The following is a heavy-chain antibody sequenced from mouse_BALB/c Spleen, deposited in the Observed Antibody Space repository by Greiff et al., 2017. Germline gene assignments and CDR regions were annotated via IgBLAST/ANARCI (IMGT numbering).Heavy chain of an antibody. CDR3: ARRGSRDGYQYYFDY. D-gene: IGHD2-3*01. V-gene: IGHV5-6-5*01. CDR2: ISSGGST. J-gene: IGHJ2*01. Sequence: EVQLQESGGGLVKPGGSLKLSCAASGFTFSSYAMSWVRQTPEKRLEWVASISSGGSTYYPDSVKGRFTISRDNARNILYLQMSSLRSEDTAMYYCARRGSRDGYQYYFDYWGQGTTLTVSS. CDR1: GFTFSSYA.